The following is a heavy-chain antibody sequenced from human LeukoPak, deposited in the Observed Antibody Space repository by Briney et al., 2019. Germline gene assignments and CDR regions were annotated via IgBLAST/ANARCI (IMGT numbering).Heavy chain of an antibody. CDR2: ITSSSSYI. D-gene: IGHD1-26*01. V-gene: IGHV3-21*04. J-gene: IGHJ4*02. CDR1: GFTFSTYR. CDR3: ARGDSGSYYYYDY. Sequence: GGSLRLSCAASGFTFSTYRMNWVRQAPGKGLEWVSSITSSSSYIYFADSLKGRFTISRDNAKNSLYLQMNSLRAEDTAVYYCARGDSGSYYYYDYWGQGILVTVSS.